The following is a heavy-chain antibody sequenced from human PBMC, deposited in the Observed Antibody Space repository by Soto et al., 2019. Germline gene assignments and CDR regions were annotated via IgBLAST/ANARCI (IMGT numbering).Heavy chain of an antibody. J-gene: IGHJ6*02. CDR2: IIPIFGTA. CDR1: GGTFSSYA. V-gene: IGHV1-69*13. Sequence: GASVKVSCKAPGGTFSSYAISWVRQAPGQGLERMGGIIPIFGTANYAQKFQGRVTITADESTSTGYMELSSLRSEDTAVYYCARSQGGSSSLDIYYYYYYGMDVWGQGTTVTVSS. D-gene: IGHD2-15*01. CDR3: ARSQGGSSSLDIYYYYYYGMDV.